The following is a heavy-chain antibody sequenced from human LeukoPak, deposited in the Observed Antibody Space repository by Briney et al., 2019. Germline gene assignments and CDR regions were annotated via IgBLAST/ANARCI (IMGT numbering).Heavy chain of an antibody. J-gene: IGHJ3*02. Sequence: ASVKVSCKASGYTFTSYYMHWVRQAPGQGLEWMGIINPSGGSTSYAQKFQGRVTMTRDTSTSTVYMELSSLRSEDTAVYYCAREVTYYYDSSGYSNDAFDIWGQGTMVTVSS. CDR2: INPSGGST. V-gene: IGHV1-46*01. D-gene: IGHD3-22*01. CDR1: GYTFTSYY. CDR3: AREVTYYYDSSGYSNDAFDI.